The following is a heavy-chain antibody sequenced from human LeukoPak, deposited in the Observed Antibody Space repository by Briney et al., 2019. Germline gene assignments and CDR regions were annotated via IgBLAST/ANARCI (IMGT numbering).Heavy chain of an antibody. CDR2: VSFGGSPK. Sequence: GGSLRLSCAGSGFTFSLYNMHWVRQAPGKGLEWVALVSFGGSPKYYADSVKGRFTISRDNPKNTLFLQMSSLKAEDTAVYYCAREGASNGYHCMDVWGQGTTVSVS. V-gene: IGHV3-30*04. J-gene: IGHJ6*02. CDR1: GFTFSLYN. D-gene: IGHD5-12*01. CDR3: AREGASNGYHCMDV.